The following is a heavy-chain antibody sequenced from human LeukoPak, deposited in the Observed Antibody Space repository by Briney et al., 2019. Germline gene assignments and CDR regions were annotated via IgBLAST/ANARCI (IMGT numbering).Heavy chain of an antibody. J-gene: IGHJ3*02. V-gene: IGHV3-11*01. CDR1: GFTFSDYY. CDR3: ARDMSPWESRNPDAFDI. D-gene: IGHD1-26*01. Sequence: GGSLRLSCAASGFTFSDYYMSWIRQAPGKGLEWVSSISRSGSTKYYADSVKGRFTISRDNAKNSLFLQMNSLRAEDTAVYYCARDMSPWESRNPDAFDIWGQGTMVTVSS. CDR2: ISRSGSTK.